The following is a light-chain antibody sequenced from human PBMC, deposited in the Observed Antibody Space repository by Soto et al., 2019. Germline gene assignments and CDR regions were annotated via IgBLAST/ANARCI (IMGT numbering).Light chain of an antibody. CDR3: QQYYSTPRGT. V-gene: IGKV4-1*01. J-gene: IGKJ1*01. CDR2: WAS. CDR1: QSVLYSSNNKNY. Sequence: DIVMTQSPDSLAVSLGGRATINCKSSQSVLYSSNNKNYLAWYQQKPGQPPKLLIYWASTRESGVPDRFSGSGSGTDFTLTISSLQAEDVAVYYCQQYYSTPRGTFGQGTKVEIK.